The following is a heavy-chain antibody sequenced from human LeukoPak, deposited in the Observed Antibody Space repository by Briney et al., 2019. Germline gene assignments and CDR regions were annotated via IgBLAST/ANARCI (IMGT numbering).Heavy chain of an antibody. Sequence: ASVKVSCKASGYTFTDYYINWVRQAPGQGLEWIGWINPNSGDTNYAQKFQDRVTMTRDTSISTAYIELNFLRSDDAAVFYCARGDYYGSPKVVAAWGQGTLVTVSS. CDR1: GYTFTDYY. J-gene: IGHJ5*02. CDR2: INPNSGDT. D-gene: IGHD3-10*01. V-gene: IGHV1-2*02. CDR3: ARGDYYGSPKVVAA.